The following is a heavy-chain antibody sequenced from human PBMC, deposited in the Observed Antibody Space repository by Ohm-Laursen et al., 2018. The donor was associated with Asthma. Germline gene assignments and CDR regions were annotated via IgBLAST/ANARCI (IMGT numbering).Heavy chain of an antibody. Sequence: SQTLSLTCTVSGGSISSGDYFWSWIRQPPGKGLYWIGYISYSGSTYYNPSLKSRVTISVDTSKNQFSLKLSSVTAADTAVYFCARGIHYYDSRGYSVYFDYWGQGALVTVSS. CDR3: ARGIHYYDSRGYSVYFDY. CDR2: ISYSGST. CDR1: GGSISSGDYF. V-gene: IGHV4-30-4*01. D-gene: IGHD3-22*01. J-gene: IGHJ4*02.